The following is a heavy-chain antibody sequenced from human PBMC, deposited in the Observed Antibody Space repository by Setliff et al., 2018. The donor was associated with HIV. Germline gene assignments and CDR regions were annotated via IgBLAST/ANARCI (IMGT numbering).Heavy chain of an antibody. CDR1: GFTFSSYS. CDR2: ISSSATSI. Sequence: GGSLRLSCAASGFTFSSYSMNWVRQAPGKGLEWLSDISSSATSIYYADSVKGRFTISRDNAKNSLYLQLNSLRAEDTAVYYCARGYPHYCSGGICVPRFYYFDYWGQGTLVAVSS. J-gene: IGHJ4*02. D-gene: IGHD2-15*01. CDR3: ARGYPHYCSGGICVPRFYYFDY. V-gene: IGHV3-48*04.